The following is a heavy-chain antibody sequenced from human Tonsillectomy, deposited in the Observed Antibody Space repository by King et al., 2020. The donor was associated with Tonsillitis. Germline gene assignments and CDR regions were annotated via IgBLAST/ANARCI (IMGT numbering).Heavy chain of an antibody. CDR3: TKDPDYYDSSTS. D-gene: IGHD3-22*01. CDR1: GFSFDDYA. Sequence: VQLVESGGALVQPGRSLRLSCAASGFSFDDYAMHWVRQAPGKGLALVSGISWNSGAIGYADSVKGRFTISRDNAKNFLYLQMNSLRAEDTALYYCTKDPDYYDSSTSWGQGTLVTVSS. CDR2: ISWNSGAI. J-gene: IGHJ4*02. V-gene: IGHV3-9*01.